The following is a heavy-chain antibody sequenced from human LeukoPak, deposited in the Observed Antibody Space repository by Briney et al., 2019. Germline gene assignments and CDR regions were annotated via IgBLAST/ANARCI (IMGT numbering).Heavy chain of an antibody. Sequence: GGSLRLSCAASGFTFSTYWMHWVRQAPGKGLVWVSRINSDGSSTSYADSVRGRFTISRDYAKNTLYLQMNSLRAEDTAVYYCARGGVYSTSAVDYWGQGTLVTVSS. CDR2: INSDGSST. CDR3: ARGGVYSTSAVDY. V-gene: IGHV3-74*01. J-gene: IGHJ4*02. CDR1: GFTFSTYW. D-gene: IGHD6-6*01.